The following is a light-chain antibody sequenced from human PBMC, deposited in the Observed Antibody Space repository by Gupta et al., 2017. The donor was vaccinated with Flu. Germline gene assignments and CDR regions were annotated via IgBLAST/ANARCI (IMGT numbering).Light chain of an antibody. Sequence: SYELTQPPSVSVSPGQTARITCSGDALPKQYAYWYQQKPGQAPVLVIYKDSERPSGIPERFFGSSSGTTVTLTISGVQAEDEADYYCQSADSSGTPVVFGGGTKLTVL. V-gene: IGLV3-25*02. CDR2: KDS. CDR1: ALPKQY. J-gene: IGLJ2*01. CDR3: QSADSSGTPVV.